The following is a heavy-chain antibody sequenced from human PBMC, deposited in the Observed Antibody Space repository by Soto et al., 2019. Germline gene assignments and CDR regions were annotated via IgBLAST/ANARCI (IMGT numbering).Heavy chain of an antibody. CDR3: ARGLYSGDK. Sequence: QVRLVQSGAEVKKPGASVKVSCKASGYIFTNYYIHWVRQAPGQGLEWMAIINPNGGSTNCAQESKGRITLTRDTPTSTVYMDLSSLTSGDTAVYYCARGLYSGDKWGQGTLVTVSS. CDR2: INPNGGST. J-gene: IGHJ4*02. CDR1: GYIFTNYY. V-gene: IGHV1-46*01. D-gene: IGHD2-21*01.